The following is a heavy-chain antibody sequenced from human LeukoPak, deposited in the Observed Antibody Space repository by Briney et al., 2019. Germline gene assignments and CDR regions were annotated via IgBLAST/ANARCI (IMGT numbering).Heavy chain of an antibody. V-gene: IGHV4-59*08. CDR3: ARHGYSGYDYWFDP. CDR1: GGSISSYY. D-gene: IGHD5-12*01. Sequence: PSETLSLTCTVSGGSISSYYWSWIRQPPGKGLEWIGYIYYSGSTNYTPSLKSRVTISVDTSTNQCSLKLSSVTAADTAVYYCARHGYSGYDYWFDPWGQGTLVTVPS. J-gene: IGHJ5*02. CDR2: IYYSGST.